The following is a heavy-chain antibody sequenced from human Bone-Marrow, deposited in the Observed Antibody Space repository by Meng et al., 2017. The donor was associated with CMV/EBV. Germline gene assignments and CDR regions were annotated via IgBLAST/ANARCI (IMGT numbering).Heavy chain of an antibody. CDR2: INSYNDEA. D-gene: IGHD1-26*01. V-gene: IGHV1-18*01. Sequence: ASVKVSCKASGYSFSNFGIAWVRQAPGQGLEWMGWINSYNDEAFYSHKLQDRLTMTMDTSTDTAYMELRGLRSEDPAVYYCARDRCKNCSSGWWFGSWGQGTLVTVSS. CDR3: ARDRCKNCSSGWWFGS. CDR1: GYSFSNFG. J-gene: IGHJ5*01.